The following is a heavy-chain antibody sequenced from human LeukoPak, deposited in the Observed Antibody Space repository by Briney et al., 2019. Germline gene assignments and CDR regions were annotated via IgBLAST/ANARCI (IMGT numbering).Heavy chain of an antibody. J-gene: IGHJ4*02. CDR3: ARLGTYWSNYYFEY. D-gene: IGHD3-10*01. CDR2: IYPGDSDT. Sequence: PGGSLRLSCKGSGYSFTSYWISWVRQMPGKGLECMGIIYPGDSDTRYSPSFQGQVTISADKSINTAYLQWSSLKASDTAMYYCARLGTYWSNYYFEYWGQGTLVTVSS. V-gene: IGHV5-51*01. CDR1: GYSFTSYW.